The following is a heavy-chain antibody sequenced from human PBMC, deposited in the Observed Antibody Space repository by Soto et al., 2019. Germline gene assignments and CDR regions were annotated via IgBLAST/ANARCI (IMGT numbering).Heavy chain of an antibody. Sequence: PSETLSLTCTVSGGSISSSSYYWGWIRRPPGKGLEWIGSIYYSGSTYYNPSLKSRVTISLDTSKNQFSLKLSSVTAADTAVYYCARLSCSNVLFPPRHRGQGTLVTVSS. CDR3: ARLSCSNVLFPPRH. CDR2: IYYSGST. CDR1: GGSISSSSYY. V-gene: IGHV4-39*07. J-gene: IGHJ4*02. D-gene: IGHD2-8*01.